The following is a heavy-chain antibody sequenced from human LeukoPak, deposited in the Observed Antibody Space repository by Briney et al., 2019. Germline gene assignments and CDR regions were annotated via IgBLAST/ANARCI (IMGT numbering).Heavy chain of an antibody. CDR2: IYYSGST. CDR3: ARTSYDILTGYYNSGLWFFDY. Sequence: SETLSLTCTVSGGSISSYYWSWIRQPPGKGLEWIGYIYYSGSTNYNPSLKSRVTISVDTSKNQFSLKLSSVTAADTAVYYCARTSYDILTGYYNSGLWFFDYWGQGTLVTVSS. J-gene: IGHJ4*02. CDR1: GGSISSYY. D-gene: IGHD3-9*01. V-gene: IGHV4-59*01.